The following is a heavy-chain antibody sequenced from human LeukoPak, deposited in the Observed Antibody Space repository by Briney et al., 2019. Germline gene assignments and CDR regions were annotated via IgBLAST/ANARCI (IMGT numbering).Heavy chain of an antibody. Sequence: GGSRRLSCAASGFTFSSYAMSWVRQAPGEGLEWVSSITTSGGSTYYADSVKGRFTISRDNAKNTLYLQMNSLRAEDTAVYYCAKDHYVSGRYDAFDIWGQGTMVTVSS. J-gene: IGHJ3*02. CDR1: GFTFSSYA. V-gene: IGHV3-23*01. D-gene: IGHD3-10*01. CDR3: AKDHYVSGRYDAFDI. CDR2: ITTSGGST.